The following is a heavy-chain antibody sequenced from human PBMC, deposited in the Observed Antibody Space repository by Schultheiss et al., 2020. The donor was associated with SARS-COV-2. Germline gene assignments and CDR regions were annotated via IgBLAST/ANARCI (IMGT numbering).Heavy chain of an antibody. Sequence: GGSLRLSCAASGFTFSSYSMNWVRQAPGKGLEWVSVISGSGGSTYYADSVKGRFTISRDNAKNSLYLQMNSLRAEDTAVYYCAREGGVYERKGSGWGQGTLVTVSS. CDR3: AREGGVYERKGSG. CDR1: GFTFSSYS. V-gene: IGHV3-21*01. CDR2: ISGSGGST. D-gene: IGHD3-10*01. J-gene: IGHJ4*02.